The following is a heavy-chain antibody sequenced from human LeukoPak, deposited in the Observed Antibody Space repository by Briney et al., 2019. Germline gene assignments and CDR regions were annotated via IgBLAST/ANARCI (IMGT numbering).Heavy chain of an antibody. CDR3: AKEVGDIVVVPAAMPYPLDY. CDR2: ISHDVSNK. D-gene: IGHD2-2*01. Sequence: PGGSLRLSCAVSGFTFSSYGMHWVRQAPGKGLEWVVVISHDVSNKYYADSVKGRFTISRDNSKNTLYLQMNGLRAEDTAVYYCAKEVGDIVVVPAAMPYPLDYWGQGTLVTVSS. V-gene: IGHV3-30*18. CDR1: GFTFSSYG. J-gene: IGHJ4*02.